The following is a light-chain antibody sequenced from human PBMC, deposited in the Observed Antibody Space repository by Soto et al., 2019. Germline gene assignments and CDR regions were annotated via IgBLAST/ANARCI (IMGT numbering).Light chain of an antibody. CDR1: ESSK. CDR3: QHRSNWPPTET. CDR2: DVS. Sequence: EIVLTQSPASLSLSPGEGASLSCRASESSKIAWYQHKPGQAPSLLIYDVSHRATGIPARFSGSGSGTDFTLTISSLEPEDFAVYYCQHRSNWPPTETFGPGTKVDIK. V-gene: IGKV3-11*01. J-gene: IGKJ3*01.